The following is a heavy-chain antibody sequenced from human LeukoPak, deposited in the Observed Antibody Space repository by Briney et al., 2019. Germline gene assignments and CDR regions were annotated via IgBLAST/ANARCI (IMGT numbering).Heavy chain of an antibody. CDR1: GGSFSGYY. CDR2: INHSGST. CDR3: ARGSGGILTGYLPFDP. V-gene: IGHV4-34*01. J-gene: IGHJ5*02. Sequence: SETLSLTCAVYGGSFSGYYWSWIRHPPGKGLEWIGEINHSGSTNYNPSLKSRVTISVDTSKNQFSLKLSSVTAADTAVYYCARGSGGILTGYLPFDPWGQGTLVTVSS. D-gene: IGHD3-9*01.